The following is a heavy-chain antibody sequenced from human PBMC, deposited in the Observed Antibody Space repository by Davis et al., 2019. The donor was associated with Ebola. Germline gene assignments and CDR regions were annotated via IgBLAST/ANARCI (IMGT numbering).Heavy chain of an antibody. J-gene: IGHJ4*02. V-gene: IGHV3-30*18. Sequence: GESLKISCAASGFTFSSYGMHWVRQAPGKGLEWVAVISYDGSNKYYADSVKGRFTISRDNSKNTLYLQMNSLRAEDTAVYYCAKDLSGYNGYYFDYWGQGTLVTVSS. D-gene: IGHD5-24*01. CDR3: AKDLSGYNGYYFDY. CDR2: ISYDGSNK. CDR1: GFTFSSYG.